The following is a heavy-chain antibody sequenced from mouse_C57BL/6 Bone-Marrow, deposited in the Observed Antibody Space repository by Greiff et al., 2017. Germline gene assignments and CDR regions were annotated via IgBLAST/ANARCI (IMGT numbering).Heavy chain of an antibody. CDR1: GFTFSSYG. CDR3: ARHDDGYIYWYFDV. CDR2: ISSGGSYT. J-gene: IGHJ1*03. D-gene: IGHD2-3*01. Sequence: EVKLMESGGDLVKPGGSLKLSCAASGFTFSSYGMSWVRQTPDKRLEWVATISSGGSYTYYPDSVKGRFTISRDNAKNTLYLQMSSLKSEDTAMYYCARHDDGYIYWYFDVWGTGTTVTVSS. V-gene: IGHV5-6*01.